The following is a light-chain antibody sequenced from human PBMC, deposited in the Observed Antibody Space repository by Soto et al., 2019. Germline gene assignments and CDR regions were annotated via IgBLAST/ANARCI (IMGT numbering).Light chain of an antibody. Sequence: EVVMTQSPATLSVAPGERATLSCRASQSIGDYLAWYQHKPGQAPRLLIYGALIRATGIPARFAGSGSETDFTLTISSLQSEDFAIYYCQQYSSWVVTFGQGTRL. V-gene: IGKV3-15*01. CDR3: QQYSSWVVT. CDR2: GAL. J-gene: IGKJ5*01. CDR1: QSIGDY.